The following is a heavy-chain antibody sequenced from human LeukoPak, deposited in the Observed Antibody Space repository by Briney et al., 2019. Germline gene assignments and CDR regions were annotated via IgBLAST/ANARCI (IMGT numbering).Heavy chain of an antibody. CDR2: IYYSGST. J-gene: IGHJ3*02. D-gene: IGHD3-16*01. CDR1: GGSISSSSYY. Sequence: SETLSLTCTVSGGSISSSSYYWGWIRQPPGKGLEWIGSIYYSGSTYYNPSLKSRVTMSVDTSKNQFSLKLSSVTAADTAVYYCASATATTWGLGAFDIWGQGTMVTVSS. CDR3: ASATATTWGLGAFDI. V-gene: IGHV4-39*07.